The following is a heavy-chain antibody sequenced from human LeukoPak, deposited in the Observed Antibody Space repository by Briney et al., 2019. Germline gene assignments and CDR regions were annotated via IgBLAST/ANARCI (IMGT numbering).Heavy chain of an antibody. CDR3: ARDLLRESYYTPDY. D-gene: IGHD3-10*01. CDR1: GYSFPDYY. Sequence: ASVKVACKASGYSFPDYYVHWVRQAPGQGLEWMAIINPAVGATIYAQKFQARVTVTGNSSTSIVYVELSGLRSDDTARYYCARDLLRESYYTPDYWGQGTMVTVSS. J-gene: IGHJ4*02. V-gene: IGHV1-46*01. CDR2: INPAVGAT.